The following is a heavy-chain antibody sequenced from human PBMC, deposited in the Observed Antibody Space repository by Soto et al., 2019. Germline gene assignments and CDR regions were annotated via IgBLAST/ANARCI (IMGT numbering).Heavy chain of an antibody. V-gene: IGHV4-30-2*01. Sequence: PSEPLSLTGSVSGGSVRGATYSWNWIRQTPGKGLEWIGYIFPSGTTYYNPSLRSRVTISIDVSKNQFSLSLRSLTAADTAVYYCARSREFDYWSQGTLVTVSS. CDR1: GGSVRGATYS. CDR2: IFPSGTT. J-gene: IGHJ4*02. CDR3: ARSREFDY.